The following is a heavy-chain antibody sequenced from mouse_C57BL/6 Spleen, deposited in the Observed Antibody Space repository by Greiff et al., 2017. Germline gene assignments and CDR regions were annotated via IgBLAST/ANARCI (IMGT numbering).Heavy chain of an antibody. CDR3: ARTPNYYGSSYVDYYAMDY. Sequence: QVQLQQPGAELVKPGASVKMSCKASGYTFTSYWITWVKQRPGQGLEWIGDIYPGSGSTNYNEKFKSKATLTVDTSSRTAYMQLSSLTSEDSAVYYCARTPNYYGSSYVDYYAMDYWGQGTSVTVSS. CDR1: GYTFTSYW. J-gene: IGHJ4*01. V-gene: IGHV1-55*01. CDR2: IYPGSGST. D-gene: IGHD1-1*01.